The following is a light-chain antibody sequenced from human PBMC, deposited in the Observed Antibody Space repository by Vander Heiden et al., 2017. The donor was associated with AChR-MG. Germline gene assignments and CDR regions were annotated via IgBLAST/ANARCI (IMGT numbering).Light chain of an antibody. Sequence: AIQTTQYPSSLSASVGDRVTITCRASQGIRNDLGWYQQKPGKAPKLLIYAASSLQSGVPSRFSGSGSGTDFTLTISSLQPEDFATYYCLQDYNYPLTFGGGTKVEIK. CDR1: QGIRND. CDR3: LQDYNYPLT. CDR2: AAS. V-gene: IGKV1-6*01. J-gene: IGKJ4*01.